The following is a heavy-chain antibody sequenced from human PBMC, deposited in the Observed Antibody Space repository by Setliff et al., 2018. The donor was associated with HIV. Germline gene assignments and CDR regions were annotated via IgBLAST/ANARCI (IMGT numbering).Heavy chain of an antibody. D-gene: IGHD2-15*01. V-gene: IGHV4-59*03. CDR2: VYHSGTT. CDR3: ARVALLNDHILTAPEYVDI. CDR1: GDSISRYY. J-gene: IGHJ4*02. Sequence: PSETLSLTCSVSGDSISRYYWSWIRQSPARGLEWIGYVYHSGTTNFNPSLKSRVTMSLDTPRSQLSLNLKSVTAADTGVYYCARVALLNDHILTAPEYVDIWGQGTQVTVSS.